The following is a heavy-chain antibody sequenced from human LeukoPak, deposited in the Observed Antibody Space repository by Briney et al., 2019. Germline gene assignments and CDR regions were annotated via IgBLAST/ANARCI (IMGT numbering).Heavy chain of an antibody. CDR3: ARDLAFGEMVTNRGAFDI. J-gene: IGHJ3*02. CDR2: INPYSGGT. V-gene: IGHV1-2*02. Sequence: GASVTVSFKASGYTFTGYYIHWVRQAPGQGLEGMGWINPYSGGTNYAQKFQDRVTMTRDTSISTLYMELTRLRSDDTAVYYCARDLAFGEMVTNRGAFDIWGQGTMVTVSS. D-gene: IGHD5-24*01. CDR1: GYTFTGYY.